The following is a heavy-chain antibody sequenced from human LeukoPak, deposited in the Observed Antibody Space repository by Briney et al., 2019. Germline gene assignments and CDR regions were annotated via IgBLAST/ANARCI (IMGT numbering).Heavy chain of an antibody. CDR1: GYSFSNYW. Sequence: GESLRISCKGFGYSFSNYWISWVRQMPGKGLEWMGIIYLGDSDTRYSPSFQGQITISADKSITTAYLQWSSLKASDTAIYYCARHSPRDSAWPFDSWGQGTLVTVPS. CDR3: ARHSPRDSAWPFDS. D-gene: IGHD3-10*01. V-gene: IGHV5-51*01. J-gene: IGHJ4*02. CDR2: IYLGDSDT.